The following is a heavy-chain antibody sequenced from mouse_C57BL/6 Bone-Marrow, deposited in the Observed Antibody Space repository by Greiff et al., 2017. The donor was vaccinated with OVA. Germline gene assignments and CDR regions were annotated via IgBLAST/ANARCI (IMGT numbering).Heavy chain of an antibody. D-gene: IGHD2-2*01. Sequence: QVQLQQPGAELVKPGASVKLSCKASGYTFTSYWMHWVKQRPGQGLEWIGMIHPNSGSTNYNEKFKSKATLTVDKSSSTAYMQLSSLTSEDSAVYYCAYGNDDWFAYWGQGTLVTVSA. CDR2: IHPNSGST. CDR1: GYTFTSYW. V-gene: IGHV1-64*01. J-gene: IGHJ3*01. CDR3: AYGNDDWFAY.